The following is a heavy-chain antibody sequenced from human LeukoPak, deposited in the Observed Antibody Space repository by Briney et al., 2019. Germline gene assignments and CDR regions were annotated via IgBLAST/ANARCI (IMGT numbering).Heavy chain of an antibody. CDR3: ARDPGYCGGDCS. CDR2: ISSGSSTI. J-gene: IGHJ5*02. V-gene: IGHV3-48*01. CDR1: GFTFSSYS. Sequence: PGGSLRLSCTASGFTFSSYSMNWVRQAPGKGLEWVSYISSGSSTIYYADSVKGRFTISRDNAKHSLYLQMNSLRAEDTAVYYCARDPGYCGGDCSWGQGTLVTVSS. D-gene: IGHD2-21*01.